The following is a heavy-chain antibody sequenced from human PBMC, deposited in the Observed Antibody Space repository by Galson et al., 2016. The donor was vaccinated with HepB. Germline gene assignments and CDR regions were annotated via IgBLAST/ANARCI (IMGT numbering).Heavy chain of an antibody. CDR2: VSFNGKVQ. J-gene: IGHJ4*02. Sequence: SLRLSRAASGFTFSNHAMSRVRQAPGKGPERVGVVSFNGKVQYYADSVKGRFTISRDNSKNTLYLQMDSLRVEDTALYYCAKEPQKYSSGWYYYNWGQGALVTVSS. V-gene: IGHV3-30*18. D-gene: IGHD6-19*01. CDR1: GFTFSNHA. CDR3: AKEPQKYSSGWYYYN.